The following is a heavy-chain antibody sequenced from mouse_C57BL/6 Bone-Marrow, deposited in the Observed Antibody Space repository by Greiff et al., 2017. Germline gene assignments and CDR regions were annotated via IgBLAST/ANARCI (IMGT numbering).Heavy chain of an antibody. D-gene: IGHD2-3*01. J-gene: IGHJ3*01. V-gene: IGHV5-17*01. CDR3: ASDDGDYERFAY. CDR2: ISSDSSTI. Sequence: EVMLVESGGGLVKPGGSLKLSCAASGFTFSDYGMHWVRQAPEKGLEWVAYISSDSSTIYYADTVKGRFTFTRDNAMNTLFLQMTSLRSEDTAMYYCASDDGDYERFAYWGQGTLVTVAA. CDR1: GFTFSDYG.